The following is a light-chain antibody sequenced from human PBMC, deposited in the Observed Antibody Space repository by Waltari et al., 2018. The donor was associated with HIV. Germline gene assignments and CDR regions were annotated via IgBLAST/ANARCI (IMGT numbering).Light chain of an antibody. CDR3: QQYYSPPLT. V-gene: IGKV4-1*01. J-gene: IGKJ4*01. Sequence: DIVMTQSPDSLAVSLGERTTINCKSSQSVLYSSNNKNDLAWYQHKPGQPPKLLIYWASTRESGVPDRFSGSGSGRDFTLTISSLQAEDVAVYYCQQYYSPPLTFGGGTKVEIK. CDR1: QSVLYSSNNKND. CDR2: WAS.